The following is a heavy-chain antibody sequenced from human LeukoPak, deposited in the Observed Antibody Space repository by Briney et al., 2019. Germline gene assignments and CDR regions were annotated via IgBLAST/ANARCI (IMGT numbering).Heavy chain of an antibody. Sequence: KPSETLSLTCTVSGGSISSYYWSWIRQPAGKGLEWIGRIYTSGSTNYNPSLKSRVTMSVDTSKNQFSLKLSSVTAADTAVYYCARELKGYCSSTSCSPFDYWGQGTLVTVSS. CDR3: ARELKGYCSSTSCSPFDY. CDR2: IYTSGST. D-gene: IGHD2-2*01. V-gene: IGHV4-4*07. CDR1: GGSISSYY. J-gene: IGHJ4*02.